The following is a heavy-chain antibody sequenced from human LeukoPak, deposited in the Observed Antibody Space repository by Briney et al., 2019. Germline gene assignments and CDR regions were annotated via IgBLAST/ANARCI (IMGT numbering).Heavy chain of an antibody. V-gene: IGHV1-46*01. Sequence: ASVKVSCKASGYSFTSYYMHWVRQAPGQGLEWMGIINPSGGSTGYAQKFQGRVTITRNTSISTAYMELSSLRSEDTAVYYCARGRVTTVTSDYAFDIWGQGTMVTVSS. CDR2: INPSGGST. J-gene: IGHJ3*02. D-gene: IGHD4-17*01. CDR3: ARGRVTTVTSDYAFDI. CDR1: GYSFTSYY.